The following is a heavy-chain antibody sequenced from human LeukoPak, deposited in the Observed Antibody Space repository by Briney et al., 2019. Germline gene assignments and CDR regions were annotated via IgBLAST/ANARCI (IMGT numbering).Heavy chain of an antibody. CDR2: IYYTGST. V-gene: IGHV4-59*08. D-gene: IGHD5-18*01. CDR3: ARHVGYGNNWFDP. Sequence: SETLSLTCTVSGGSISSYYWSWIRQPPGKGLEWIGYIYYTGSTNYNPSLKSRDTISVDTSKNQFSLKLRSVTAADTAVYYCARHVGYGNNWFDPWGQGTLVTVSS. CDR1: GGSISSYY. J-gene: IGHJ5*02.